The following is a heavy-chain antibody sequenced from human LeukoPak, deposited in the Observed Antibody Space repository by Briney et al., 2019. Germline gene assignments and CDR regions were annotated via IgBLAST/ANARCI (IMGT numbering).Heavy chain of an antibody. Sequence: GGSLRLSCAASGFTFSSYSMNWVRQAPGKGLEWVSYISSSSSTIYYADSVKGRFTISRDNAKNSLYLQMNSLRDEDTAVYYCARSDSYCDFWSGYSSDAFDIWGQGTMVTVSS. CDR3: ARSDSYCDFWSGYSSDAFDI. D-gene: IGHD3-3*01. V-gene: IGHV3-48*02. J-gene: IGHJ3*02. CDR2: ISSSSSTI. CDR1: GFTFSSYS.